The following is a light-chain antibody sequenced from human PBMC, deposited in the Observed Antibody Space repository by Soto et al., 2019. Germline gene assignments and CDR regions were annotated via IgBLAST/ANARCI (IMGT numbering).Light chain of an antibody. CDR3: QQYGSSPFT. V-gene: IGKV3-20*01. CDR2: GAS. CDR1: QSVSSSY. J-gene: IGKJ3*01. Sequence: ESVLTQSPGTLSMSPGERTTLSCRASQSVSSSYSAWYQQKPGQAPRLLIYGASRRATGIPDRFSGSGSGTDFPLTISRLEPEDFAVYYCQQYGSSPFTFGPRNKVDIK.